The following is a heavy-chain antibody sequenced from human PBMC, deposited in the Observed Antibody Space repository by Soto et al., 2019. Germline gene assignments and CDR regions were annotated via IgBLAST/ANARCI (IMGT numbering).Heavy chain of an antibody. Sequence: DSVKVSCKPSASTFSNYVLSRVRQVPGPGLEWIGWMSAYNGHTDYAQNLPGRVTMTTDNATGTVPRELRILRSDETAVYYCARDVAAALGATTFGLLTSPYDNALAVWG. J-gene: IGHJ6*02. V-gene: IGHV1-18*01. CDR1: ASTFSNYV. CDR2: MSAYNGHT. D-gene: IGHD1-26*01. CDR3: ARDVAAALGATTFGLLTSPYDNALAV.